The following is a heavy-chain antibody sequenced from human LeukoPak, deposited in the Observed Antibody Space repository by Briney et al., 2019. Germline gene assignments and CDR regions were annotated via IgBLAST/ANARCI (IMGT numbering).Heavy chain of an antibody. CDR3: ARAHVVVAATAFDY. Sequence: SETLSLTCVVYGVSFSGSYRSWIRQPPGKGLEWIGEINHSGSTSYNPFLKSRVAISVDTSKNQFSLKLSSVTAADTAVYYCARAHVVVAATAFDYWGQGTLVIVSS. CDR2: INHSGST. J-gene: IGHJ4*02. V-gene: IGHV4-34*01. D-gene: IGHD2-15*01. CDR1: GVSFSGSY.